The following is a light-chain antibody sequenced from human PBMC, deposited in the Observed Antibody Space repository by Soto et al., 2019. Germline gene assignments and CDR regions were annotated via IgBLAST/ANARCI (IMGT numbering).Light chain of an antibody. CDR1: QSLLHSNGNIY. V-gene: IGKV2-28*01. J-gene: IGKJ1*01. CDR3: MQAIQAPRT. CDR2: LGS. Sequence: IVLTQSPLSLPVTPGEPASISCRSSQSLLHSNGNIYLDWYLQKPGQSPQLLIYLGSIRASGVPDRCIGSGSGADFTLKITRVEAEDVWVYYCMQAIQAPRTFGLGTKVEIK.